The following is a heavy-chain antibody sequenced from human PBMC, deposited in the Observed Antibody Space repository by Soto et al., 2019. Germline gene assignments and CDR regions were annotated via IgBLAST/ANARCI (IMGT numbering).Heavy chain of an antibody. V-gene: IGHV4-4*02. J-gene: IGHJ6*02. D-gene: IGHD2-2*01. CDR1: GGSISSSNW. Sequence: QVQLQESGPGLVKPSGTLSLTCVVSGGSISSSNWWSWVRQPPGKGLEWIGEIYHSGSTNYNPSRKSLVPISVDKSKNQFSLKLSSVTAADTAVYYCARVVGGYYYGMDVWGQGTTVTVSS. CDR3: ARVVGGYYYGMDV. CDR2: IYHSGST.